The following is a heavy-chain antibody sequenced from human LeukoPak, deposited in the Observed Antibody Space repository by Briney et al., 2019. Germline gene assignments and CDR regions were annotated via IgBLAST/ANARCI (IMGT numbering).Heavy chain of an antibody. V-gene: IGHV1-69*13. CDR1: GYTSTTYR. CDR2: FIPTFRTS. D-gene: IGHD3-3*01. Sequence: SVKVSCKASGYTSTTYRTSWLRQAPGQGLEWMGWFIPTFRTSNYAQKFQDRLTITADESASIAYMELSSLRFEDTAVYYCARSYYDFWRFDLWGQGTLVTVSS. J-gene: IGHJ5*02. CDR3: ARSYYDFWRFDL.